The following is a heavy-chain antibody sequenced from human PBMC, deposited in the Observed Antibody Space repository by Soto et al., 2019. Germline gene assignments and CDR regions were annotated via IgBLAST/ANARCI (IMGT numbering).Heavy chain of an antibody. CDR1: GYTFTSYA. CDR3: ARGSGLTYFDY. CDR2: INAGNGNT. Sequence: QVQLVQSGAEVKKPGASVKVSCKASGYTFTSYAMHWVRQAPGQRLEWMGWINAGNGNTKYSQKFQGRVTITRDTSASTAYMELSSLRSEDTAVHYCARGSGLTYFDYWGQGTLVTVSS. J-gene: IGHJ4*02. D-gene: IGHD3-10*01. V-gene: IGHV1-3*01.